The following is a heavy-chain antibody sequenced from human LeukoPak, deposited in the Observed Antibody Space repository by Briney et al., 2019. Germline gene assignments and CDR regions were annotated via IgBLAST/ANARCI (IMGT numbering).Heavy chain of an antibody. CDR3: AKGPTVGAVAGPDFEY. V-gene: IGHV3-23*01. Sequence: PGGSLRLSCAASGFTFNSYGMSWVRQAPGKGLEWVSGFGGGGGSTYYADSVKGRFTISRDKSKNTLYLQMNSLRAEDTAIYYCAKGPTVGAVAGPDFEYWGQGTLVTVSS. J-gene: IGHJ4*02. D-gene: IGHD6-19*01. CDR2: FGGGGGST. CDR1: GFTFNSYG.